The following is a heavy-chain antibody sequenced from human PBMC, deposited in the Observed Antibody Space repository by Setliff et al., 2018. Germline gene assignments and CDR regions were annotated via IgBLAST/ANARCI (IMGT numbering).Heavy chain of an antibody. CDR2: IRRNADNRAP. D-gene: IGHD2-21*02. CDR3: AGAGGNSDYFDY. J-gene: IGHJ4*01. CDR1: GFTFSGSA. V-gene: IGHV3-73*01. Sequence: GSLRLSCAALGFTFSGSAVHWVRKASGKGLEGVGRIRRNADNRAPIYAASVKGRFTISRDDSKNTAYLQMNSLKIEDTAVYYCAGAGGNSDYFDYWGHGTRFTASS.